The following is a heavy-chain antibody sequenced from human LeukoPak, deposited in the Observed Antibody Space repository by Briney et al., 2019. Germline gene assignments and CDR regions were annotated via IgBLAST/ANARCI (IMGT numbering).Heavy chain of an antibody. V-gene: IGHV3-23*01. CDR2: ISGSGGST. CDR3: AKDKLAAAGTDYYYGMDV. Sequence: GGSLRLSCAASGFTFSSYSMNWVRQAPGKGLEWVSAISGSGGSTYYADSVKGRFTISRDNSKNTLYLQMNSLRAEDTAVYYCAKDKLAAAGTDYYYGMDVWGQGTTVTVSS. CDR1: GFTFSSYS. D-gene: IGHD6-13*01. J-gene: IGHJ6*02.